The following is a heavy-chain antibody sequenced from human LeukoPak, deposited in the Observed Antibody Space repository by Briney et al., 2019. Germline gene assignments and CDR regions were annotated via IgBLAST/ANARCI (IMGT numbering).Heavy chain of an antibody. J-gene: IGHJ4*02. CDR3: ARARSEGVPAGILHDS. Sequence: SETLPLTCTVSGGSLSDYFWTWMRQPPGKGLEWIGHITYSGDTNYNPSLKSRVSMSVDTSRRHFSLRLSSVSTADTAVYYCARARSEGVPAGILHDSWGQGTLVTVSS. CDR1: GGSLSDYF. D-gene: IGHD2-2*01. CDR2: ITYSGDT. V-gene: IGHV4-59*01.